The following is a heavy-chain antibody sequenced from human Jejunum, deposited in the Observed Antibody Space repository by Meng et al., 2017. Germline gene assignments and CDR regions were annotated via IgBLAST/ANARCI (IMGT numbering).Heavy chain of an antibody. D-gene: IGHD4-17*01. CDR1: GSTFSNYA. CDR3: ASDPNGDYIGAFDF. V-gene: IGHV3-23*01. CDR2: SRGSDQYT. Sequence: GGSLRPSCAVSGSTFSNYAMMWVRLAPGKGLEWVSASRGSDQYTEYADSVKGKSTRSRDNTKSNMYLQMNSLRADDAAIYDCASDPNGDYIGAFDFWGQGTMVTVSS. J-gene: IGHJ3*01.